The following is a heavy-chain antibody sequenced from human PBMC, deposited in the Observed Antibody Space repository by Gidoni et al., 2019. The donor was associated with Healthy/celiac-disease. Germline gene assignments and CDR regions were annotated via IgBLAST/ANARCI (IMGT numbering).Heavy chain of an antibody. CDR1: GFTFSNAW. CDR3: TTNVGATLDY. CDR2: IKSKTDCGTT. V-gene: IGHV3-15*01. J-gene: IGHJ4*02. Sequence: EVQLVESGGGLVKPGGSLRPSCAASGFTFSNAWMSWVRQAPGKGLEWVGRIKSKTDCGTTDYAAPVKGRFTISRDDSKNTLYLQMNSLKTEDTAVYYCTTNVGATLDYWGQGTLVTVSS. D-gene: IGHD1-26*01.